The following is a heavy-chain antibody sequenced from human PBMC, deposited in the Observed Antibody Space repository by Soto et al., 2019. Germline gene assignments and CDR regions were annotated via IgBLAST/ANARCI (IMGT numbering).Heavy chain of an antibody. V-gene: IGHV3-15*01. D-gene: IGHD3-3*02. J-gene: IGHJ4*02. CDR1: GFTFSNTW. CDR3: TSTAGIIMREGEDAIDY. CDR2: IKSKTHGGTT. Sequence: EVQLVESGGGLVKPGGSLRLSCVASGFTFSNTWMTWVRQAPGKGLEWVGRIKSKTHGGTTDYAAPVKGRFTISRDDSKNTLYLQMHSLRTEDTAVYYCTSTAGIIMREGEDAIDYWRQGTLVTVSS.